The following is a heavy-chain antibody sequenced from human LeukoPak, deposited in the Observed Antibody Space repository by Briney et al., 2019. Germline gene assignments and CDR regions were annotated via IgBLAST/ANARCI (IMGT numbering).Heavy chain of an antibody. D-gene: IGHD1-26*01. CDR2: INEDGSTT. CDR3: VRDLGGRSGH. J-gene: IGHJ4*02. Sequence: GGSLRLSCAASGFTFSSNWMHWARQAPGKGLVWVSRINEDGSTTNYADSVKGRSTIFRDNAKNTLYLQMNGLRAEDTAVYYCVRDLGGRSGHWGQGTLVTVSS. CDR1: GFTFSSNW. V-gene: IGHV3-74*01.